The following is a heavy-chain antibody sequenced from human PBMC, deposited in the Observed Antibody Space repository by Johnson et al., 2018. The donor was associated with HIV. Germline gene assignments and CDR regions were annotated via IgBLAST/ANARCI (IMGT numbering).Heavy chain of an antibody. V-gene: IGHV3-30*02. CDR2: IQYYGNNK. J-gene: IGHJ3*02. D-gene: IGHD6-13*01. CDR1: GFTFSKYG. Sequence: VQLVESGGGVVQPGGSLRLSCAASGFTFSKYGMQWVRQAPGKGLEWVAFIQYYGNNKYYAESVKGRFTISRDNSNNTLYLQMNSRRAEDTAVYFCARAASQQQLKVPFDIWGQGTMVTVSS. CDR3: ARAASQQQLKVPFDI.